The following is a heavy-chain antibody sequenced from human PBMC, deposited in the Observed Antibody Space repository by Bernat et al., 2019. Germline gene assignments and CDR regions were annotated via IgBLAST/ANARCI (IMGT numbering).Heavy chain of an antibody. CDR3: AKPYYDFWSGYYTGGLDY. V-gene: IGHV3-23*01. CDR2: ISGSGGST. J-gene: IGHJ4*02. Sequence: EVQLLESGGGLVQPGGSLRLSCAASGFTFSSYAMSWVRQAPGKGLEWVSAISGSGGSTYYADSVKGRFTISRDNSKNTLNLQMNRLRAEDTAVYYCAKPYYDFWSGYYTGGLDYWGQGTLVTVSS. D-gene: IGHD3-3*01. CDR1: GFTFSSYA.